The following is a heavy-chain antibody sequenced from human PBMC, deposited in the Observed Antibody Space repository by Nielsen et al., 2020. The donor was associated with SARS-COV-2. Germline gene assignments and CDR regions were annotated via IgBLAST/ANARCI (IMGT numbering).Heavy chain of an antibody. V-gene: IGHV3-73*01. Sequence: GESLKISCAASGFTFGDAIIHWVRQASGKGLEWVGRIRSKTNNYETSYAASVKGRFTISSDESKNIAYLQMSRLKTDDTAVYYCKHYYDMDVWGQGTTVTVSS. D-gene: IGHD2-21*01. CDR3: KHYYDMDV. J-gene: IGHJ6*02. CDR2: IRSKTNNYET. CDR1: GFTFGDAI.